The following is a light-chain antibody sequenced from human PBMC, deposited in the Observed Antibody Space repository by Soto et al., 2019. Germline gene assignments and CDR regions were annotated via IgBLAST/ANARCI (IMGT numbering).Light chain of an antibody. CDR1: SSNIGAGYD. CDR2: GNS. J-gene: IGLJ2*01. CDR3: QPYDSSLSGAG. V-gene: IGLV1-40*01. Sequence: QSALTQPPSVSGAPGQRVTISFTGSSSNIGAGYDVHWYQQLPGTAPKLLIYGNSNRPSGVPDRFSGSKSGTSASLAITGLQAEDDADYYCQPYDSSLSGAGFGGGAKLTV.